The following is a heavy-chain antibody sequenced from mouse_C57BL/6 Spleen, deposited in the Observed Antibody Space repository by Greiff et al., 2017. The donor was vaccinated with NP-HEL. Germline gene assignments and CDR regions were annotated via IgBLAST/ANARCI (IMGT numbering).Heavy chain of an antibody. CDR2: IYPSDSET. Sequence: QVQLQQSGAELVRPGSSVKLSCKASGYTFTSYWMDWVKQRPGQGLEWIGNIYPSDSETHYNQKFKDKATLTVDKSSSTAYMQLSSLTSEDSAVYYCAREGDGWFAYWGQGTLVTVSA. V-gene: IGHV1-61*01. D-gene: IGHD3-3*01. CDR1: GYTFTSYW. J-gene: IGHJ3*01. CDR3: AREGDGWFAY.